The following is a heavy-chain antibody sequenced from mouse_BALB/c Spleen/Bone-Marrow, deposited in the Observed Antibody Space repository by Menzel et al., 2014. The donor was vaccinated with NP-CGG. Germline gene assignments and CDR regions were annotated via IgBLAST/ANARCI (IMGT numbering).Heavy chain of an antibody. D-gene: IGHD2-13*01. CDR3: TREGDSPFAY. CDR1: GYTFXSYY. J-gene: IGHJ3*01. Sequence: QVQLQQPGAELVKPGASVKLSCKASGYTFXSYYMYWVKQRPGQGLEWIGEINPSNGGTNFNEKFKSKATLTVDKSSITAYMQLSSLASEDSAVYYCTREGDSPFAYWGQGTLVTVSA. V-gene: IGHV1S81*02. CDR2: INPSNGGT.